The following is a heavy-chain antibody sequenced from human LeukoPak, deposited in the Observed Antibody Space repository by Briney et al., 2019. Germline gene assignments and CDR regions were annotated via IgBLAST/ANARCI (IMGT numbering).Heavy chain of an antibody. CDR2: ISSSGSTI. V-gene: IGHV3-11*01. CDR3: ASMEWELLDYFDY. Sequence: GGSLRLSCAASGFTFSDYYMSWIRQAPGKGLEWVSYISSSGSTIYYADSVKGRFTISWDNAKNSLYLQMNSLRAEDTAVYYCASMEWELLDYFDYWGQGTLVTVSS. D-gene: IGHD1-26*01. J-gene: IGHJ4*02. CDR1: GFTFSDYY.